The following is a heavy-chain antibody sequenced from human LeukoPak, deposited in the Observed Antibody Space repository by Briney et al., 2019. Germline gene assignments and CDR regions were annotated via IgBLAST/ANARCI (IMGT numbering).Heavy chain of an antibody. Sequence: PSETLSLTCAVSGGSISSSYWWSWIRQPPGKGLEWIGEIYHSGSTNYNPSLKSRVTISVDTSKNQFSLKLSSVTAADTAVYYCARGVLQRSWFDPWGQGTLVTVSS. D-gene: IGHD5-24*01. V-gene: IGHV4-4*02. CDR1: GGSISSSYW. J-gene: IGHJ5*02. CDR2: IYHSGST. CDR3: ARGVLQRSWFDP.